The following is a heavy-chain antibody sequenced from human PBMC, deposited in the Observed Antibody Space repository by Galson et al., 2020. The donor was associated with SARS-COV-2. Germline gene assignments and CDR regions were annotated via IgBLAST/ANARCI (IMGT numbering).Heavy chain of an antibody. CDR3: AKARSVYCGGDCYSPDY. CDR1: GFTFSSYG. J-gene: IGHJ4*02. CDR2: ISYDGSNK. V-gene: IGHV3-30*18. Sequence: GGSLRLSCAASGFTFSSYGMHWVRQAPGKGLEWVAVISYDGSNKYYADSVKGRFTISRDNSKNTLYLQMNSLRAEDTAVYYCAKARSVYCGGDCYSPDYWGQGTLVTVSS. D-gene: IGHD2-21*02.